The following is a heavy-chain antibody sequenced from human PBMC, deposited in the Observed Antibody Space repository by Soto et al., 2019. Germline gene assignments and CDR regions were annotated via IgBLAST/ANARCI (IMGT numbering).Heavy chain of an antibody. CDR3: ARDSRTEYTRSWLDY. D-gene: IGHD6-6*01. V-gene: IGHV3-30*03. CDR1: GFTFSSYG. J-gene: IGHJ4*02. Sequence: SGGSLRLSCAASGFTFSSYGMHWVRQAPGKGLEWLAVISYDGTNKYYADSVKGRVTISRDNSKSTLFLQMNSLRAEDTAVYFCARDSRTEYTRSWLDYWGQGTLVTVSS. CDR2: ISYDGTNK.